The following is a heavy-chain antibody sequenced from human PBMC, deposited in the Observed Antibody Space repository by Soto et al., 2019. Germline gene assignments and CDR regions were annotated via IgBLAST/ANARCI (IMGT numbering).Heavy chain of an antibody. D-gene: IGHD3-22*01. CDR2: IYYSGST. J-gene: IGHJ3*02. Sequence: SETLSLTCTVSGGSISSGGYYWSWIRQHPGKGLEWIGYIYYSGSTYYNPSLKSRVTISVDTSKNQFSLKLSSVTAADTAVYYCARGFPPLYYYDSSWNAFDIWGQGTMVTVSS. V-gene: IGHV4-31*03. CDR1: GGSISSGGYY. CDR3: ARGFPPLYYYDSSWNAFDI.